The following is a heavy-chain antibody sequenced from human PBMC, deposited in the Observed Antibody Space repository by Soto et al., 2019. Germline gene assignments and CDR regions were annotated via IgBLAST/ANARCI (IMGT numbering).Heavy chain of an antibody. D-gene: IGHD6-6*01. CDR3: AIETARGAFDI. Sequence: GGSLRLSCAASGFTFSSYGMHWVRQAPGRGLEWVAVISYEGSKKYYADSVKGRFTISRDNSKNTLYLQMNSLRAEDTAVYYCAIETARGAFDIWGQGTMVTVSS. CDR2: ISYEGSKK. V-gene: IGHV3-30*03. CDR1: GFTFSSYG. J-gene: IGHJ3*02.